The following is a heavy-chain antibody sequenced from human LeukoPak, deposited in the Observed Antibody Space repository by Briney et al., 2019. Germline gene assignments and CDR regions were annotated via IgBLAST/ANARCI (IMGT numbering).Heavy chain of an antibody. CDR1: GYTFTGHY. V-gene: IGHV1-46*01. D-gene: IGHD2-2*01. J-gene: IGHJ4*02. Sequence: ASVKVSCETSGYTFTGHYMHWVRQAPGQGLEWMGIINPSGGSTSYAQKFQGRVTMTRDMSTSTVYMELSSLRSEDTAVYYCAVGGVVVPDWGQGTLVTVSS. CDR3: AVGGVVVPD. CDR2: INPSGGST.